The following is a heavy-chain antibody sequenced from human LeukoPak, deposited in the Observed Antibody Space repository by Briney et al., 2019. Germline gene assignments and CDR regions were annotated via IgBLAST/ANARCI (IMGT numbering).Heavy chain of an antibody. V-gene: IGHV3-23*01. D-gene: IGHD5-18*01. CDR2: ISGSGVTT. CDR3: ARDLWDTALFSTAFDI. Sequence: GGSLRLSCVASGFTFSNYAMSWVRQAPGKGLEWVSAISGSGVTTYYGDSVKGRFTISRDNSKNTLYLQMNSLSAEDTAVYYCARDLWDTALFSTAFDIWGQGTMVTVSS. CDR1: GFTFSNYA. J-gene: IGHJ3*02.